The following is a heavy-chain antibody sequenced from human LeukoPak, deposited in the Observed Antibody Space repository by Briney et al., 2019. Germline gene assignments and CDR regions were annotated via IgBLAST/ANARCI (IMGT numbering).Heavy chain of an antibody. J-gene: IGHJ6*03. Sequence: GASVKVSCKASGYTFTGYYMHWVRQAPGQGLEWMGWISAYNGNTNYAQKVQGRVTMTTDTSTTTAYMDLRSLRSDDTAVYYCARGPIIDIAIIPAADNYYCMDVWGKGTTVTVSS. V-gene: IGHV1-18*04. CDR3: ARGPIIDIAIIPAADNYYCMDV. D-gene: IGHD2-2*01. CDR2: ISAYNGNT. CDR1: GYTFTGYY.